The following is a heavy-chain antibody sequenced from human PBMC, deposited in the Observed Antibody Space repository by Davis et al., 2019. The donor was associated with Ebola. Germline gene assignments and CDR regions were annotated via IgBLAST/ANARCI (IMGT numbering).Heavy chain of an antibody. J-gene: IGHJ4*02. CDR1: GFTVSSKY. V-gene: IGHV3-53*01. Sequence: GESLKISCAASGFTVSSKYMSWVRQAPGKGLEWLSVIHSGGSTNYADSVKGRFTISRDNFKNTLYLQMNSLRDEDTAVYYCATDRNWDFDYWGQGTLVTVSS. CDR3: ATDRNWDFDY. CDR2: IHSGGST. D-gene: IGHD7-27*01.